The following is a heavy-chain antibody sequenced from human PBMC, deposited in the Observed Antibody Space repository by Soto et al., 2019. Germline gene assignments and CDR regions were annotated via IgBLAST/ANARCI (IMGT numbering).Heavy chain of an antibody. CDR2: IYSGGST. CDR3: AREGSIAFDI. CDR1: GFTVSSNY. V-gene: IGHV3-66*01. J-gene: IGHJ3*02. Sequence: EVQVVESGGGLVQPGGSLRLSCAASGFTVSSNYMSWVRQAPGKGLEWVSVIYSGGSTYYADSVKGRFTISRDNSKNTLYLQMNSRRAEETAVYYCAREGSIAFDIWGQGTMVTVSS. D-gene: IGHD6-6*01.